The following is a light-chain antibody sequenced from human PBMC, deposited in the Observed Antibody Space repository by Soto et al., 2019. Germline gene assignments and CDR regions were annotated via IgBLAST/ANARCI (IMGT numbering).Light chain of an antibody. CDR2: GAS. Sequence: IVLTQSPGTLSLSPGERATLSCRASQTGSNSYLAWYQHKSGQAPRLLISGASSRATGIPDRFSGSGSGTGFTLTISRLEPEDFALYYCQHYVERSPITFGQGTRLEIK. V-gene: IGKV3-20*01. CDR3: QHYVERSPIT. CDR1: QTGSNSY. J-gene: IGKJ5*01.